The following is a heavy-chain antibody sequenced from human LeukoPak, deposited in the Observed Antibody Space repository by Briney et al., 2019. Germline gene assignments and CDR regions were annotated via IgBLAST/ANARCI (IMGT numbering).Heavy chain of an antibody. Sequence: ASVRVSCKASGYTFTGYYMHWVRQAPGQGLEWMGWINPNSGGTNYAQKFQGRVTMTRDTSISTAYMELSRLRSDATTVYYCARVRNYYGDYFYFDYWGQGTLVTVSS. J-gene: IGHJ4*02. V-gene: IGHV1-2*02. CDR2: INPNSGGT. CDR1: GYTFTGYY. CDR3: ARVRNYYGDYFYFDY. D-gene: IGHD4-17*01.